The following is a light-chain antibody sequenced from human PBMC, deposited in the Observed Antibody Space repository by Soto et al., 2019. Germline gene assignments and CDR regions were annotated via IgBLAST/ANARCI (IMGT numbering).Light chain of an antibody. CDR1: TSDVGGYNY. Sequence: QSALTQPASVSGSPGQSITISCTGTTSDVGGYNYVSWYQQHPGRAPKLVIYDVTNWPSGVSHRFSGSKSGNTASLTISWLQPDDEGDYYCSSYSSSSSMVFGGGTQLTVL. V-gene: IGLV2-14*03. CDR2: DVT. J-gene: IGLJ2*01. CDR3: SSYSSSSSMV.